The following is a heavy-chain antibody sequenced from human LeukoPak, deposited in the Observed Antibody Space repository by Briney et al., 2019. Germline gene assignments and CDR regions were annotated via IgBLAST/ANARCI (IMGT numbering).Heavy chain of an antibody. CDR3: AKAGGGNWFGP. Sequence: GGSLRLSCAASGFTFSSYGMHWVRQAPGKGLEWVSAISGNGGNTYYAASVKGRFTISRDNSKNTLYLQMNSLRAEDTAVYYCAKAGGGNWFGPWGQGTLVTVSS. J-gene: IGHJ5*02. CDR2: ISGNGGNT. V-gene: IGHV3-23*01. D-gene: IGHD3-10*01. CDR1: GFTFSSYG.